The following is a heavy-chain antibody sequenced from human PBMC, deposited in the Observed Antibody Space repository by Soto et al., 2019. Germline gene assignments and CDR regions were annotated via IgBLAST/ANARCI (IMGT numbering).Heavy chain of an antibody. CDR2: INAGNGNR. CDR3: ARGTPVWFDP. Sequence: GASVKVSCTASGYSFTSYAMHWVRQAPGQRLEWMGWINAGNGNRKYSQKFQGRVTITRDTSASTAYMELSSLRSEDTAVYYCARGTPVWFDPWGQGALVTVSS. V-gene: IGHV1-3*01. D-gene: IGHD3-10*01. CDR1: GYSFTSYA. J-gene: IGHJ5*02.